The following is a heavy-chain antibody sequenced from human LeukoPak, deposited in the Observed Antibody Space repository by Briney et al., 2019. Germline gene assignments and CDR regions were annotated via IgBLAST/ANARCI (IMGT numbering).Heavy chain of an antibody. CDR2: INHSGST. J-gene: IGHJ4*02. D-gene: IGHD2-15*01. V-gene: IGHV4-34*01. CDR3: ARRGRESVNIAVVVAATVSGTYFDY. CDR1: GGSFSGYY. Sequence: PSETLSLTCAVYGGSFSGYYWSWIRQPPGKGLEWIGEINHSGSTNYNPSLKSRVTISVDTSKNQFSLKLSSVTAADTAVYYCARRGRESVNIAVVVAATVSGTYFDYWGQGTLVTVSS.